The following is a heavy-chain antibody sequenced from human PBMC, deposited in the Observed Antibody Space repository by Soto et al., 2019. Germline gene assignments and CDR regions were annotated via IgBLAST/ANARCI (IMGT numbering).Heavy chain of an antibody. CDR2: MNPNGGNT. D-gene: IGHD3-22*01. J-gene: IGHJ6*02. Sequence: ASVKVSCKASGYTFTRFDINWVRQATGQGLEWMGWMNPNGGNTGYAQKFQGRVTMTRNTSTSTAYMELSSLRSEDTAVYYCAGRGVVAGYGMEAWGHATKVRASS. CDR1: GYTFTRFD. CDR3: AGRGVVAGYGMEA. V-gene: IGHV1-8*01.